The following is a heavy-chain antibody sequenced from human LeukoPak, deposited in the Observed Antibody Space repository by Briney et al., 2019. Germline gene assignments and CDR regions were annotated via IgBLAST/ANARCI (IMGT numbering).Heavy chain of an antibody. CDR2: IIPIFGTA. D-gene: IGHD6-6*01. J-gene: IGHJ6*03. CDR1: GGTFSSYA. V-gene: IGHV1-69*13. CDR3: ARDGIAARRGAYYYYYMDV. Sequence: SVKVSCKASGGTFSSYAISWVRQAPGQGLEWMGGIIPIFGTANYAQKFQGRVTITADESTSTAYMELSSLRSEDTAVYYCARDGIAARRGAYYYYYMDVWGKGTTVTVSS.